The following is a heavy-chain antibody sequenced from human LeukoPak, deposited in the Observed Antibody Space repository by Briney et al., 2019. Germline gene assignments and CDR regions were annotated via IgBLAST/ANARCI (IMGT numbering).Heavy chain of an antibody. V-gene: IGHV4-4*07. D-gene: IGHD1-26*01. J-gene: IGHJ4*02. CDR3: ARGCGSYPYYFYY. Sequence: IWPIYTRGSPNYHPSLKSPVPMSVDTSKNQFSLKLSSVTAADTAVYYCARGCGSYPYYFYYWGQGTLVTVSS. CDR2: IYTRGSP.